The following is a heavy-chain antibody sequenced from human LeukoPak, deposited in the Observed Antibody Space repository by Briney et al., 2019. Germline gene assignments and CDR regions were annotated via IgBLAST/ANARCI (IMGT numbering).Heavy chain of an antibody. J-gene: IGHJ4*02. Sequence: GGSLRLSRAVSGFTFSNYWMSWVRQAPGKGLEWVANIKQDGSEKYYVDSVKGRFTISRDNAKNSLYLQMNSLRAEDTAVYYCAKSKFYLDNWDQGTLVTVSS. CDR2: IKQDGSEK. CDR1: GFTFSNYW. V-gene: IGHV3-7*05. CDR3: AKSKFYLDN.